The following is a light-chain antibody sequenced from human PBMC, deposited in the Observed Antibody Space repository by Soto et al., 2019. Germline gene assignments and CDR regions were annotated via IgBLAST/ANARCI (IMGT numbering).Light chain of an antibody. V-gene: IGLV1-40*01. CDR1: SSNIGAGYD. J-gene: IGLJ2*01. CDR3: NSYAGDSNVV. Sequence: QSVLTQPPSVSGAPGQRVTISCTGSSSNIGAGYDVHWYQHLPGTAPILLIYGNTNRPSGVPDRFSGSKSGTSASLAITGLQAEDEADYYCNSYAGDSNVVFGGGTKVTVL. CDR2: GNT.